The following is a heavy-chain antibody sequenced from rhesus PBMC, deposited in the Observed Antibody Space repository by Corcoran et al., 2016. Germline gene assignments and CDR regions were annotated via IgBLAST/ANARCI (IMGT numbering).Heavy chain of an antibody. CDR3: ASNDYWYVDL. D-gene: IGHD1-14*01. J-gene: IGHJ2*01. CDR2: ISFSGDT. CDR1: GGSISSSYYY. V-gene: IGHV4-122*02. Sequence: QVQLQESGPGLVKPSETLSLTCAVSGGSISSSYYYWSWIRQAPVKGLVGFGSISFSGDTSYPPSLKSRVPVSRDPSNDQFSLKVSSVTAAATAVYYCASNDYWYVDLWGPGTPITISS.